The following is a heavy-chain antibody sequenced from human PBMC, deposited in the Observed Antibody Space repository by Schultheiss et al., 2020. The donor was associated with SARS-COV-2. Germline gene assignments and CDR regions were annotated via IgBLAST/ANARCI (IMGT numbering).Heavy chain of an antibody. CDR1: GGSISSYY. Sequence: SETLSLTCTVSGGSISSYYWSWIRQPPGKGLEWIGEINHSGSTNYNPSLKSRVTISVDTSKNQFSLKLSSVTAADTAVYYCARGQGSSWYDWGQGTLVTVSS. CDR3: ARGQGSSWYD. J-gene: IGHJ4*02. V-gene: IGHV4-34*01. CDR2: INHSGST. D-gene: IGHD6-13*01.